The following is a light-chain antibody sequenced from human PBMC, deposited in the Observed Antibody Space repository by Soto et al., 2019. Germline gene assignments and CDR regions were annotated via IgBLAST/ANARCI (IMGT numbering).Light chain of an antibody. CDR2: GPS. J-gene: IGKJ4*01. V-gene: IGKV3-15*01. Sequence: EIVMTQSPATLSVSPGERATLFCRASQSVSSYLAWYQQKPGQAPRLLIYGPSTRATGIPARFSGSGSGTEFTLTVSSLQSEDCAVYYCQQYYNWPLTFGGGTKVEV. CDR3: QQYYNWPLT. CDR1: QSVSSY.